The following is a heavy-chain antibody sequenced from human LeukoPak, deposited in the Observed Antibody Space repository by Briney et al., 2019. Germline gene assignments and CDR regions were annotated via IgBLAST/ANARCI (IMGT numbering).Heavy chain of an antibody. Sequence: GGSLRLSCAASGFTFCSYGMHWLRHAPGKGLEGGAFIRYDGSNEYYADSVKGRFTISRDNYKNTLYLQMNRLRAEDTAVYYCAKKGGSSIAARSWLDPWGQGTLVTVSS. V-gene: IGHV3-30*02. D-gene: IGHD6-6*01. CDR3: AKKGGSSIAARSWLDP. CDR1: GFTFCSYG. CDR2: IRYDGSNE. J-gene: IGHJ5*02.